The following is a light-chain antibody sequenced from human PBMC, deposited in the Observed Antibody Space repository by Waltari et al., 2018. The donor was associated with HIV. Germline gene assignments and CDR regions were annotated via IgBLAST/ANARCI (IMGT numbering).Light chain of an antibody. CDR2: SAS. V-gene: IGKV1-39*01. J-gene: IGKJ1*01. Sequence: DIQMTQSPNSLSASVGGTVTFTCRSSQKIGIYVNWYQHISGRPPRLLIFSASSLQRGVSSRFSGRGSGTDFTLTINNLQPEDFATYYCEQSYDFPRTFGQGTTVE. CDR3: EQSYDFPRT. CDR1: QKIGIY.